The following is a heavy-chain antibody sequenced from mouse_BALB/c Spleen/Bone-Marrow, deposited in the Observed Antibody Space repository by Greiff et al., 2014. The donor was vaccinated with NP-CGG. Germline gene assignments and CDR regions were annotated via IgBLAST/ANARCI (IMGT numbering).Heavy chain of an antibody. CDR2: VDPSDSKT. J-gene: IGHJ2*01. CDR1: GYTFTSYW. Sequence: QVQLQQSGAELVRPGASVKLSCKASGYTFTSYWMNWVKQRPGQGLEWIGMVDPSDSKTHFNQMFKDKVTLTVDKSSSTAYMHLSSLTSEDSAVYYCTRNWAFDYWGQGTTLTVSS. D-gene: IGHD4-1*01. CDR3: TRNWAFDY. V-gene: IGHV1-61*01.